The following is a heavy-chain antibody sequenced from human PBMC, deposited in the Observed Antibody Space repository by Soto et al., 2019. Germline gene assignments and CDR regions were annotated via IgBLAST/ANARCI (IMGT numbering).Heavy chain of an antibody. V-gene: IGHV1-18*01. D-gene: IGHD2-2*01. Sequence: ASVKVSCKASGYTFTSYGISWVRQAPGQGLEWMGWISAYNGNTNYAQKLQGRVTMTTDTSTSTAYMELRSLRSDDTAVYYCARVPDRVSLSVVVVPADRSYFDYWGQGTLVTVSS. CDR1: GYTFTSYG. CDR3: ARVPDRVSLSVVVVPADRSYFDY. CDR2: ISAYNGNT. J-gene: IGHJ4*02.